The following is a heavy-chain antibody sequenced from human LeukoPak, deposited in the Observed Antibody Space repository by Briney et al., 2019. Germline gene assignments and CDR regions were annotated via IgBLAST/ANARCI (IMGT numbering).Heavy chain of an antibody. Sequence: GGSLRLSCAASGFTFSSYSMNWVRQAPGKGLEWVSSISSSSSYIYYADSVKGRFTISRDNAKNSLYLQMNSLRAEDTAVYYCARKYYDPARRLYYFDYWGQGTLVTVSS. CDR1: GFTFSSYS. V-gene: IGHV3-21*04. J-gene: IGHJ4*02. D-gene: IGHD3-22*01. CDR3: ARKYYDPARRLYYFDY. CDR2: ISSSSSYI.